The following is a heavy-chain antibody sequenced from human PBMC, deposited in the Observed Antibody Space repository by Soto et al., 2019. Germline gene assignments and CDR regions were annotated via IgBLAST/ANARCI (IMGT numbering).Heavy chain of an antibody. CDR3: AGGGYPRGVPIDY. Sequence: GASVKVSCKASGFTFTSSAMQWVRQARGQRLEWIGWIVVGSGNTNYAQKFQERVTITRDMSTSTAYMELSSLRSEDTAVYYCAGGGYPRGVPIDYWGQGTLVTGSS. CDR1: GFTFTSSA. J-gene: IGHJ4*02. D-gene: IGHD1-1*01. CDR2: IVVGSGNT. V-gene: IGHV1-58*02.